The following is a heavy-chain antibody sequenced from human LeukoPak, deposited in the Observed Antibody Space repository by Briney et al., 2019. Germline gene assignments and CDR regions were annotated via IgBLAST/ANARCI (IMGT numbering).Heavy chain of an antibody. CDR3: ARQDSSYYYGSDRGMDV. CDR1: GHSFTTSW. CDR2: IYLDDSDT. Sequence: GESLKISCKGSGHSFTTSWIGWVRQMPGKGLEWMGIIYLDDSDTRYSPSFQGQVTISADKSISTTYLQWSSLKASDTAMYYCARQDSSYYYGSDRGMDVWGQGTTVTVSS. V-gene: IGHV5-51*01. D-gene: IGHD3-10*01. J-gene: IGHJ6*02.